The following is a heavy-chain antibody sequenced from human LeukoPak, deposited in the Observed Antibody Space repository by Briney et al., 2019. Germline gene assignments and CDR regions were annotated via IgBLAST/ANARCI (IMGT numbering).Heavy chain of an antibody. CDR2: MNPNSGNT. CDR3: AREYSSSWPYYYYYMDV. D-gene: IGHD6-13*01. J-gene: IGHJ6*03. CDR1: GYTFTSYD. V-gene: IGHV1-8*01. Sequence: ASVTVSCKASGYTFTSYDINWVRQAPGQGLEWMGWMNPNSGNTGYAQKFQGRVTITTDTSTSTAYMELRSLRSDDTAVYYCAREYSSSWPYYYYYMDVWGKGTTVTVSS.